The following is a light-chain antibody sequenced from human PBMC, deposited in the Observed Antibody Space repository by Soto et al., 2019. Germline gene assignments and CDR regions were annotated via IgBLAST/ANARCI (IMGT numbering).Light chain of an antibody. V-gene: IGKV1-6*01. CDR2: TAS. CDR3: LQDFSFPLT. Sequence: IQITQSPSSLSASVGDRVTITCRASQGIRNDLGWYQQKPGKAPKLLIYTASSLQNGVPPRFSGSGSDTVFTLTIDSLQPEDFATYYCLQDFSFPLTFCGGGKVDIK. J-gene: IGKJ4*01. CDR1: QGIRND.